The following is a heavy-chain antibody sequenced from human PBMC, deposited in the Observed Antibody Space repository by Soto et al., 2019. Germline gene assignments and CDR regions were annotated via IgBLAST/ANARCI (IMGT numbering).Heavy chain of an antibody. CDR3: AKLGCTNGVCYSFLYYYYYMDV. Sequence: PGGSLRLSCALSGFPFSSSPMSWVRRAPGKGLEWVSGINGGDASTYYADSVRGRFTICRDNSKKTLYLQMNSLRAEDTAVYYCAKLGCTNGVCYSFLYYYYYMDVWGKGTTVTVSS. CDR1: GFPFSSSP. V-gene: IGHV3-23*01. J-gene: IGHJ6*03. D-gene: IGHD2-8*01. CDR2: INGGDAST.